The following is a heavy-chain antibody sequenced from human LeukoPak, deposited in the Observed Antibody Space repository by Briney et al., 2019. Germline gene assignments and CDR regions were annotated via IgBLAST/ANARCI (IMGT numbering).Heavy chain of an antibody. CDR1: GFTFSSYA. J-gene: IGHJ3*02. Sequence: GGSLRLSCAASGFTFSSYAMSWVRQAPGKGLEWVSVIYSGGSTYYADSVKGRFTISRDNSKNTLYLQMNSLRAEDTAVYYCARGPGYAFDIWGQGTMVTVSS. CDR3: ARGPGYAFDI. CDR2: IYSGGST. V-gene: IGHV3-66*01. D-gene: IGHD7-27*01.